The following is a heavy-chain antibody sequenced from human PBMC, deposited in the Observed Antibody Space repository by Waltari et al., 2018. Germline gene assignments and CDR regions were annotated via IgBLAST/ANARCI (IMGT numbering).Heavy chain of an antibody. CDR1: GFTFSSYP. J-gene: IGHJ3*02. V-gene: IGHV3-30-3*01. CDR3: ARVSRHAFDI. Sequence: QVQLVESGGGVVQPGRSLRLSCASSGFTFSSYPMHWVRQAPGKGVEWVAVISYDGSNKYYADSVKGRFTIARDNSKNTLYLQMNSLRAEDTAVYYCARVSRHAFDIWGQGTMVTVSS. CDR2: ISYDGSNK.